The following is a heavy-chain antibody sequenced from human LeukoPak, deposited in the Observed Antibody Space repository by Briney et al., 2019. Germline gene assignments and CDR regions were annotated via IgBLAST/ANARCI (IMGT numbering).Heavy chain of an antibody. CDR1: GFTFSSYS. V-gene: IGHV3-21*01. CDR3: ARDYLTMVRGVIWFDP. CDR2: ISSSSSYI. J-gene: IGHJ5*02. Sequence: GGSLRLSCAASGFTFSSYSMNWVRQAPGKGLEWVSSISSSSSYIYYADSVKGRFTISRDNAKNSLYLQMNSLRAEDTAVYYCARDYLTMVRGVIWFDPWGQGTLVTVSP. D-gene: IGHD3-10*01.